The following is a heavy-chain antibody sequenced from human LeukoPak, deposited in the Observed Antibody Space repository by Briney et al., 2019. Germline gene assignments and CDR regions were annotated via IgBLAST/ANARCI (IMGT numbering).Heavy chain of an antibody. CDR2: TYHSGST. D-gene: IGHD6-13*01. V-gene: IGHV4-59*01. Sequence: SETLSPTCTVSGGSISRYFWSWIRQPPGKGLEWVGYTYHSGSTNYNPSLESRVTISIDTSKNEFSLKLSSLTAADTAVYYCVRDSAFSSWYYFDYWGQGTLVTVSS. J-gene: IGHJ4*02. CDR1: GGSISRYF. CDR3: VRDSAFSSWYYFDY.